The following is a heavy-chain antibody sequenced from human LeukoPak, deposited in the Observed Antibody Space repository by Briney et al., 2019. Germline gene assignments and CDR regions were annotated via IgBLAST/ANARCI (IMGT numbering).Heavy chain of an antibody. Sequence: ASVKVSCKASGYTFTSYYMHWVRQAPGQGLEWMGIINPSGGSTSYAQKLQGRVTMTTDTSTSTAYMELRSLRSDDTAVYYCARYSYYFDYWGQGTLVTVSS. CDR1: GYTFTSYY. D-gene: IGHD2-15*01. CDR3: ARYSYYFDY. J-gene: IGHJ4*02. V-gene: IGHV1-46*01. CDR2: INPSGGST.